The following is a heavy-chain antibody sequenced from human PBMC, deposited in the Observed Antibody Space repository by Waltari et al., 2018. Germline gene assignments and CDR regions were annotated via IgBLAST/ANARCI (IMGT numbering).Heavy chain of an antibody. Sequence: MNWVRQAPGRGLEWVSYISSSGSTIYYVDSVKGRFTISRDSAKNSLYLQMNSLRDEDTAVYYCARVVARDWGQGTLVTVSS. CDR2: ISSSGSTI. CDR3: ARVVARD. V-gene: IGHV3-48*02. J-gene: IGHJ4*02.